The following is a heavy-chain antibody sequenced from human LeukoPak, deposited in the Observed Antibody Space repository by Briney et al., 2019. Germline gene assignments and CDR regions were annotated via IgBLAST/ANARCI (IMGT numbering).Heavy chain of an antibody. CDR3: ARDYGDYHHDY. D-gene: IGHD4-17*01. Sequence: PGGPLRLSGAASGFTFSTYGRHWVGQAPGKGLVGVSRINGAGSSTNYADSVKGRFTISRDNAKNTLYLQMNSLRAEDTAMYYCARDYGDYHHDYWGQGTLVTVSS. J-gene: IGHJ4*02. V-gene: IGHV3-74*01. CDR2: INGAGSST. CDR1: GFTFSTYG.